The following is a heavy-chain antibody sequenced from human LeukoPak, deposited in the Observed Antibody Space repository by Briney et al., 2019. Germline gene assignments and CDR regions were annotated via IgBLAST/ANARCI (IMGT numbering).Heavy chain of an antibody. V-gene: IGHV3-21*01. CDR3: ARVAAGPF. CDR1: GFIFSNYN. D-gene: IGHD6-13*01. CDR2: ISSSSNYI. Sequence: PGGSLRLSCAASGFIFSNYNMNWVRQAPGKGLEWVSSISSSSNYIYYADSGKGRFTISRDNAKNSLYLQMNSLRAEDSAVYYCARVAAGPFWGQGTLVTVSS. J-gene: IGHJ4*02.